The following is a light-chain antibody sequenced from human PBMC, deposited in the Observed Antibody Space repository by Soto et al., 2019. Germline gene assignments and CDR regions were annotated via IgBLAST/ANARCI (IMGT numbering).Light chain of an antibody. CDR3: QQYNNWPRT. CDR1: QSVSSN. Sequence: EIVMTQSPATLSVSPGERVTLSCRASQSVSSNLAWYQQKPGQTPRLLIYYASTGATGIPARFSGSGSGTDFTLTISSLQSEDVAVYYCQQYNNWPRTFGQGTKVEIK. J-gene: IGKJ1*01. V-gene: IGKV3-15*01. CDR2: YAS.